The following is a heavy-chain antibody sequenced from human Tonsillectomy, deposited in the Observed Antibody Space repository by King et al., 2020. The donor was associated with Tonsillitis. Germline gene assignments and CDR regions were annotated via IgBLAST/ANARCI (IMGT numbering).Heavy chain of an antibody. D-gene: IGHD1-14*01. CDR1: GFIFKSFG. V-gene: IGHV3-30*18. J-gene: IGHJ4*02. Sequence: VQLVESGGGVVQPGGSLRLSCEPSGFIFKSFGMHWVRQAPGKGLEWVASLSYDGGNKYYAESVKGRFTISRENSEHTLFLQMSSLRGEYTAIYYCAKEGAGPFDSWGQGTLVTVSA. CDR3: AKEGAGPFDS. CDR2: LSYDGGNK.